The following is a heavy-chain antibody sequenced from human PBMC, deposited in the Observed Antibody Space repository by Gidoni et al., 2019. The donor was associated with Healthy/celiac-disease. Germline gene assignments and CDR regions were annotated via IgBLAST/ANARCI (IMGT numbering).Heavy chain of an antibody. CDR3: ARDGDYYDSSGNFDY. J-gene: IGHJ4*02. D-gene: IGHD3-22*01. CDR1: GFTFRSYW. Sequence: AASGFTFRSYWMSWVRQAPGKGLEWVANIKQDGSEKYYVDSVKGRFTISRDNAKNSLYLQMNSLRAEDTAVYYCARDGDYYDSSGNFDYWGQGTLVTVSS. CDR2: IKQDGSEK. V-gene: IGHV3-7*01.